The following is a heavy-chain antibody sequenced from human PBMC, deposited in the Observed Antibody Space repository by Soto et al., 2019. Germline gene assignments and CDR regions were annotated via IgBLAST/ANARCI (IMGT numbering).Heavy chain of an antibody. CDR2: IKQDGSEK. D-gene: IGHD3-16*01. V-gene: IGHV3-7*01. CDR1: GLTFSSYS. Sequence: GGSLRLSCTASGLTFSSYSMNWVRQAPGEGQGLRRGLEGVANIKQDGSEKYYVDSVKGRFTISRDNAKNSLYLQMNSLRAEDTAVYYCARDDVWAPAEASDYWGQGTLVTSPQ. CDR3: ARDDVWAPAEASDY. J-gene: IGHJ4*02.